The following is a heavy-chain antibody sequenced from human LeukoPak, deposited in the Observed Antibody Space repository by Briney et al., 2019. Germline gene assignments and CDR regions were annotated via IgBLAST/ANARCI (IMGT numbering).Heavy chain of an antibody. V-gene: IGHV6-1*01. CDR2: TYYRSKWYN. CDR1: GDSVSSNSAA. Sequence: SQTLSLTCAISGDSVSSNSAAWNWIRQPPSRGLEWLGRTYYRSKWYNDYAVSVKSRITINPDTSKNQFSLQLNSVTPEDTAVYYCARERSFYGSGRFDYWGQGTLVTVSS. J-gene: IGHJ4*02. D-gene: IGHD3-10*01. CDR3: ARERSFYGSGRFDY.